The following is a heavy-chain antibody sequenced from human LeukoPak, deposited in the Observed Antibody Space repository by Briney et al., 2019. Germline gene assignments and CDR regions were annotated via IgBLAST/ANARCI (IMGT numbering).Heavy chain of an antibody. CDR3: ARILIAYYYDSSGYFDAFDI. CDR1: RYSFTSYW. Sequence: GESLKISCKGSRYSFTSYWIGWVRQMPGKGLEWMGIIYPGDSDTRYSPSFQGQVTISADQSISTAYLQWSSLKASDTAMYYCARILIAYYYDSSGYFDAFDIWGQGTMVSVSS. J-gene: IGHJ3*02. D-gene: IGHD3-22*01. CDR2: IYPGDSDT. V-gene: IGHV5-51*01.